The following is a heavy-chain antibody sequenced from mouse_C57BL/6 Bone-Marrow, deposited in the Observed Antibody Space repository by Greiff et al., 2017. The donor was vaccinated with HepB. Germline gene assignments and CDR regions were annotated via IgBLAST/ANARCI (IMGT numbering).Heavy chain of an antibody. V-gene: IGHV3-8*01. J-gene: IGHJ1*03. CDR1: GYSITSYY. D-gene: IGHD1-1*01. CDR3: ARCVYGTSYWYFDV. CDR2: ISYSGST. Sequence: VQLKESGPGLAKPSQTLSLTCSVTGYSITSYYWNWIRKFPGNKLEYMGYISYSGSTYYNPSLKSRISITRDTSKKQYYLQLNSVTTKDTDTYYCARCVYGTSYWYFDVWGTGTTVTVSS.